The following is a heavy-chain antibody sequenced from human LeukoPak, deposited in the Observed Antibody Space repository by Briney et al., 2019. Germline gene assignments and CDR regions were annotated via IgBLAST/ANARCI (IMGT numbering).Heavy chain of an antibody. V-gene: IGHV1-2*02. D-gene: IGHD3-10*01. Sequence: GASVKVSCKASGYTFTGFCIHWVRQAPGQGLEWMGWLNPNSGGTDYAQNFQGRVTMTGDTSISTGYMELSRLRSDDTAVYYCARDLDNYSGSGSYYNGDPLFQHWGQGTLVTVSS. J-gene: IGHJ1*01. CDR3: ARDLDNYSGSGSYYNGDPLFQH. CDR1: GYTFTGFC. CDR2: LNPNSGGT.